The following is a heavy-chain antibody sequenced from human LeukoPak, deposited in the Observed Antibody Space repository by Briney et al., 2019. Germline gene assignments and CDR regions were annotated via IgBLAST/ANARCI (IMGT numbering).Heavy chain of an antibody. Sequence: GGSLRLSCAASGFTFSSYAMSWVRQAPGKGLEWVSAISGSGGSTYYADSVKGRFTISRDNSKNTLYLQMNGLRAEDTAVYYCAKAGSYSSGWYYFDYWGQGTLVTVSS. J-gene: IGHJ4*02. CDR2: ISGSGGST. CDR1: GFTFSSYA. D-gene: IGHD6-19*01. V-gene: IGHV3-23*01. CDR3: AKAGSYSSGWYYFDY.